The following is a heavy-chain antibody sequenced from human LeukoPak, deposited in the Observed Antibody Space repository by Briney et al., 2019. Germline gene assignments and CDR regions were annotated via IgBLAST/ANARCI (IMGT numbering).Heavy chain of an antibody. CDR3: AKDPRGWELYYFDY. D-gene: IGHD4-23*01. CDR1: GFTFSSFA. CDR2: ISTSGDNT. V-gene: IGHV3-23*01. Sequence: GGSLRLSCAASGFTFSSFAMSWVRQAPGKGLEWVSTISTSGDNTYYADSVKGRFTISRDNSKNTLYLQMNSLRAEDTAVYYCAKDPRGWELYYFDYWGQGTLVTVSS. J-gene: IGHJ4*02.